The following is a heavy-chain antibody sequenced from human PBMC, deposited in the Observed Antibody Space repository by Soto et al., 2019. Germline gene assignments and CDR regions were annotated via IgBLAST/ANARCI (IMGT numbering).Heavy chain of an antibody. CDR2: IVVGSGNT. CDR3: AADQGYSHGCANY. J-gene: IGHJ4*02. Sequence: SVKVSCKASGFTFTNSAVQWVQQARGQRLEWIGWIVVGSGNTNYAQKFQDRVTITRDRSTSTVFMELSSLRSEDTAVYYWAADQGYSHGCANYRGQGTRGPVSP. CDR1: GFTFTNSA. V-gene: IGHV1-58*01. D-gene: IGHD5-18*01.